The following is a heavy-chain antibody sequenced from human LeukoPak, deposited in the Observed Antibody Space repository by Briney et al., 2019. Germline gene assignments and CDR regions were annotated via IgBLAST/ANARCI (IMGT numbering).Heavy chain of an antibody. CDR3: AGGTDIVAAIPYDY. D-gene: IGHD5-12*01. CDR2: INPGGGTT. V-gene: IGHV1-46*01. J-gene: IGHJ4*02. Sequence: ASVKVSCKASVYTFSSYYIHWVRQAPGQGLEWMGIINPGGGTTAHAQKFQGRVTMTRDTSTSTVYMELSSLRSEDTAVYYCAGGTDIVAAIPYDYWGQGTLVTVSS. CDR1: VYTFSSYY.